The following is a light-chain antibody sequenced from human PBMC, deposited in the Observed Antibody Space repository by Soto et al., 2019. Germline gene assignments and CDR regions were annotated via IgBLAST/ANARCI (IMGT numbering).Light chain of an antibody. CDR2: EVS. Sequence: QSALTQPPSASGSPGQSVTISCTGTSSDVGGYNYVSWYQQHPGKAPKLMIYEVSKRPSGVPGRFSGSKSGTSASLAISGLQSEDEGDYYCSAWDNSLNGYVFGPGTQLTVL. J-gene: IGLJ1*01. CDR3: SAWDNSLNGYV. V-gene: IGLV2-8*01. CDR1: SSDVGGYNY.